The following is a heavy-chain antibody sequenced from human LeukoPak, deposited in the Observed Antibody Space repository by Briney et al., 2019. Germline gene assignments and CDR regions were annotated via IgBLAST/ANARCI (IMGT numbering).Heavy chain of an antibody. J-gene: IGHJ3*02. D-gene: IGHD3-22*01. CDR1: GGSISSGDYS. CDR2: IYYSGST. Sequence: SETLSLTCTVSGGSISSGDYSWSWIRQPPGQGLEWIGYIYYSGSTYYNPSLKSRVTISVDTSKNQFSLKLSSVTAADTAVYYCARESYDRSRPNAFDIWGQGTMVTVSS. CDR3: ARESYDRSRPNAFDI. V-gene: IGHV4-30-4*01.